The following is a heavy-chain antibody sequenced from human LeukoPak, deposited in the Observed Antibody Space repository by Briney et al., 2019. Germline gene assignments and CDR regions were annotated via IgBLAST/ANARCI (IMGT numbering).Heavy chain of an antibody. D-gene: IGHD1-26*01. Sequence: SETLSLTCAVYVESFSGHYWSWIRQTPGKGLEWIGEINDSGSSNYNPSLKSRVTILADTSKNQFSLKLRSATAADTAVYYCARRPRNSGSYDGPSGLDYWGQGTLVTVSS. J-gene: IGHJ4*02. CDR3: ARRPRNSGSYDGPSGLDY. CDR2: INDSGSS. V-gene: IGHV4-34*01. CDR1: VESFSGHY.